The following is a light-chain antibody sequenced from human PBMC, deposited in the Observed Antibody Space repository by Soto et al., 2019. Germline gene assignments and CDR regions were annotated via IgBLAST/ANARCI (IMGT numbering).Light chain of an antibody. CDR1: SSNIGSKT. CDR3: AAWDDSLNAYV. CDR2: FDD. Sequence: QSVLTQPSSASETPGQRVTISCSGSSSNIGSKTVNWYQHLPGTAPKLLIYFDDQRPSGVPDRFSASKSGTSASLAISGLQSEDEADYYCAAWDDSLNAYVFGSGTQLTVL. V-gene: IGLV1-44*01. J-gene: IGLJ1*01.